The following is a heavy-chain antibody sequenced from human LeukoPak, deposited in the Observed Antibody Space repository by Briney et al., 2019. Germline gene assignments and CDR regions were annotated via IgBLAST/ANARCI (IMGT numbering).Heavy chain of an antibody. Sequence: GGSLRLSCAASGFTFSSYEVNWVRQAPGKGLVWVSSMDSDGSITTYADSVKGRFTISRDNAKKTLYLQMSSLRAEDTAVYYCVRGGNYVWGSYDPWGQGTLVTVSS. CDR2: MDSDGSIT. CDR3: VRGGNYVWGSYDP. D-gene: IGHD3-16*01. J-gene: IGHJ5*02. CDR1: GFTFSSYE. V-gene: IGHV3-74*01.